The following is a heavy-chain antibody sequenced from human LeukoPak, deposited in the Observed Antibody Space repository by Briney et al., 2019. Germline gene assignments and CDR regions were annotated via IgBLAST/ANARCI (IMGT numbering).Heavy chain of an antibody. D-gene: IGHD3-10*01. V-gene: IGHV4-34*01. CDR1: GGSFSRYY. CDR3: ARGKGYYGSGNWFDP. J-gene: IGHJ5*02. CDR2: INHSGST. Sequence: PSETLSLTCAVYGGSFSRYYWSWIRQPPGKGLEWIGEINHSGSTNYNPSLKSRVTISVDTSKNQFSLKLSSVTAADTAVYYCARGKGYYGSGNWFDPWGQGTLVTASS.